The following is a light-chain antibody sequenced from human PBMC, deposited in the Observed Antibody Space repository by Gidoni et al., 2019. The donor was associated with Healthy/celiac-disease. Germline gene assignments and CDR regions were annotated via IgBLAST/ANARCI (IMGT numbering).Light chain of an antibody. CDR1: QSHLHSNGYNY. Sequence: DSVRTQSPLALHVTPGEPASISCRSSQSHLHSNGYNYVDWYLQKPGQSPHLLIYLGSNRASGVPDRFSGSGSGTDFTLKISRVEAEDVGVYYCMQALQTPLYTFGQGTKLEIK. J-gene: IGKJ2*01. V-gene: IGKV2-28*01. CDR2: LGS. CDR3: MQALQTPLYT.